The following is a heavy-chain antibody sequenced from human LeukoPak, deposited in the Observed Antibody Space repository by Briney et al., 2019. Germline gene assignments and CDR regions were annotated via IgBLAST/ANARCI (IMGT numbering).Heavy chain of an antibody. D-gene: IGHD2-15*01. CDR2: ISSSTSYI. J-gene: IGHJ4*02. V-gene: IGHV3-21*01. CDR1: GFTFSTYS. Sequence: PGGSLRLSCAASGFTFSTYSMNCVRQAPGKGLEWVSSISSSTSYIYYADSVQGRFTISRDNAKNSLYLQMNSLRAEDTAVYYCARLVVVAATPAGFDFWGQGTLVTVSS. CDR3: ARLVVVAATPAGFDF.